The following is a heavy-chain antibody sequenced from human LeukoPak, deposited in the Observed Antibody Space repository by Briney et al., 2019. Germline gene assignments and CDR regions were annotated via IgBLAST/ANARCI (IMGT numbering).Heavy chain of an antibody. Sequence: GGSLRPSCAASGFTVNSNYMSWVRQAPGKGLEWVAVIYSGGNTYYADSVKGRFTISRDNSKNTLYLQMNSLRAEDTAMYYCARDLPFGYWGQGTLVTVSP. CDR1: GFTVNSNY. CDR3: ARDLPFGY. J-gene: IGHJ4*02. V-gene: IGHV3-66*01. CDR2: IYSGGNT.